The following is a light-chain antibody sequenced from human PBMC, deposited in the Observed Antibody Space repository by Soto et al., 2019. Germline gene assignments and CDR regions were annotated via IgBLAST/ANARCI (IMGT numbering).Light chain of an antibody. CDR2: GAS. CDR1: QSVSSN. J-gene: IGKJ5*01. V-gene: IGKV3-15*01. CDR3: QQYNNWLIT. Sequence: EIVMTQSPATLSVSPGERATLSCRASQSVSSNLAWYQQKPGQAPRLLIYGASTRATGIPARCSGSVSGTEFTLTISSLQSEDFAVYYCQQYNNWLITFGQGTRLEIK.